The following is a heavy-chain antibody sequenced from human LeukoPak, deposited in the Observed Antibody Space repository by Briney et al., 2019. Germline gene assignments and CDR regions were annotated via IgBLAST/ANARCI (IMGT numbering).Heavy chain of an antibody. CDR1: GFTFAIHA. V-gene: IGHV3-23*01. CDR2: ISGDGAST. D-gene: IGHD3-10*01. J-gene: IGHJ3*01. CDR3: AKDSYVSGRPLHTFDV. Sequence: GGSLRLSCAASGFTFAIHAMTWVRQAPGKGLEWVSGISGDGASTHYAESVKGQFTISRDNSQNTLFLQMNSLRVEDTAIYYCAKDSYVSGRPLHTFDVWGQGTTVTVSS.